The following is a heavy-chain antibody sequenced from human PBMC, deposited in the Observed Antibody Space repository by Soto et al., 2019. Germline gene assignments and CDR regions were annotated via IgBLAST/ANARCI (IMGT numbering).Heavy chain of an antibody. CDR1: GGSISSYY. Sequence: PSETLSLTCTVSGGSISSYYWSWFRQPPGKGLEWTGYIYYSGSTNYNPSLKSRVTISVDTSKNQFSLKLSSVTAADTAVYYCARVRLYGNDFDIWGQGTMVTVS. J-gene: IGHJ3*02. CDR3: ARVRLYGNDFDI. CDR2: IYYSGST. D-gene: IGHD2-8*01. V-gene: IGHV4-59*01.